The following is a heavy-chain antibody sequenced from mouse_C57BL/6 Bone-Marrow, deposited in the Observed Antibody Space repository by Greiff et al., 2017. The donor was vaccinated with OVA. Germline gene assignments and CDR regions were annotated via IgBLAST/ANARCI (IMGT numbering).Heavy chain of an antibody. J-gene: IGHJ2*01. V-gene: IGHV1-39*01. CDR1: GYSFTDYN. CDR2: INPNYGTT. Sequence: VQLKDSGPELVKPGASVKISCKASGYSFTDYNMNWVKQSNGKSLEWIGVINPNYGTTSYNQKFKGKATLTVDQSSSTAYMQLNSLTSEDSAVYYCARGEDYGYDGFDYWGHGTTLTVSS. CDR3: ARGEDYGYDGFDY. D-gene: IGHD2-2*01.